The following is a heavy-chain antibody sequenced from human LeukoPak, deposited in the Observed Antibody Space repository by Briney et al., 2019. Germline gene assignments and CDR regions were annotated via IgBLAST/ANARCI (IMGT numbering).Heavy chain of an antibody. CDR2: IYYSGST. Sequence: SETLSLTCTVSGGSISSSSYYWGWIRQPPGKGLEWIGSIYYSGSTNYNPSLKSRVTISVDTSRNQFSLKLSSVTAADTAVYYCARGGSSWDEGFDYWGQGTQVTVSS. CDR3: ARGGSSWDEGFDY. D-gene: IGHD6-13*01. J-gene: IGHJ4*02. V-gene: IGHV4-39*07. CDR1: GGSISSSSYY.